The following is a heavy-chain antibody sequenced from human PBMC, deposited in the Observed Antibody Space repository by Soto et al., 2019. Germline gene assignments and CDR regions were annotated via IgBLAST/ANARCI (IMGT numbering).Heavy chain of an antibody. J-gene: IGHJ6*02. CDR2: FDPEDGET. CDR3: ATRKAARGRNERGGYGMDV. D-gene: IGHD6-6*01. Sequence: QVQLVQSGAEVKKPGASVKVSCKVSGYTLTELSMHWVRQAPGKGLEWMGGFDPEDGETIYAQKFQGRVNITEDTSTDTAYMELSSQSSEDTSVDYCATRKAARGRNERGGYGMDVWGQGTTVTVSS. CDR1: GYTLTELS. V-gene: IGHV1-24*01.